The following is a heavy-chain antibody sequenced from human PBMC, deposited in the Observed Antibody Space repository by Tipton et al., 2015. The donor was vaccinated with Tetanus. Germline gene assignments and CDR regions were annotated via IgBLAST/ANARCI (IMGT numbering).Heavy chain of an antibody. J-gene: IGHJ5*01. CDR1: SGSISTYY. V-gene: IGHV4-59*04. CDR2: IYYSGTT. D-gene: IGHD6-19*01. Sequence: TLSLTCTVSSGSISTYYWSWIRQPPGKGLEWIGNIYYSGTTYYNPSLKTRVTISVDTSKNQFSLKLTSVTATDTAVYFCAKQLRQWLVPEDSWGQGTLVTVSS. CDR3: AKQLRQWLVPEDS.